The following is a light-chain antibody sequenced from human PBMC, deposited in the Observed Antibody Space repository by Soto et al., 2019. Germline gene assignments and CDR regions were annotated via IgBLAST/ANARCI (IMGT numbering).Light chain of an antibody. CDR3: QHNSASPWT. Sequence: DIQMTQSPSTLRASVGDRVTITCRASQTISSWLAWYQQKPGKAPKLMIYKSSTLKSGVPSRFSGSGSGTDFTLTISRLEPEDFAVYYCQHNSASPWTFGQGTKLDIK. V-gene: IGKV1-5*03. CDR1: QTISSW. J-gene: IGKJ1*01. CDR2: KSS.